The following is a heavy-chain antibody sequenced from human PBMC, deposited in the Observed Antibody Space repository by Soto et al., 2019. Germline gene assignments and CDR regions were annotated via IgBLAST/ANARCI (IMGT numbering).Heavy chain of an antibody. CDR2: INSGSSTI. CDR3: VRDRGYTGYDLQY. CDR1: GFPFSSYA. J-gene: IGHJ4*02. Sequence: EVQLVESGGGLVQPGGSLRLSCAASGFPFSSYAMNWVRQAPGKGLEWVSYINSGSSTIYYADSAKGRFTISRDNAKNSLYLQMNSLRDEDTAVYVCVRDRGYTGYDLQYWGQGALVAVSS. V-gene: IGHV3-48*02. D-gene: IGHD5-12*01.